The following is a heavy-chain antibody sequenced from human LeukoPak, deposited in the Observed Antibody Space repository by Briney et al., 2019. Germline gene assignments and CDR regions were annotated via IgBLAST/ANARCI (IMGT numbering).Heavy chain of an antibody. Sequence: PSETLSLTCTVSGGSISSYYWSWIRQHPGKGLEWIGYIYYSGSTYYNPSLKSRVTISVDTSKNQFSLKLSSVTAADTAVYYCARSVRVQGVSNWGQGTLVTVSS. CDR1: GGSISSYY. CDR2: IYYSGST. J-gene: IGHJ4*02. V-gene: IGHV4-59*06. D-gene: IGHD3-10*01. CDR3: ARSVRVQGVSN.